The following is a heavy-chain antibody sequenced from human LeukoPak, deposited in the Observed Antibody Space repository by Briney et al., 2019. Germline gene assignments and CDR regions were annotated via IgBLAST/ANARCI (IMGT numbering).Heavy chain of an antibody. J-gene: IGHJ6*03. Sequence: SGPVLVKPTEALTLPFTVSGILLTNARMGVSWIRQPPGKALEWLAHIFSNDEKSYSTSLKSRLTISKDTSKSQVVLTMTNMDPVDTATYYCARIVVTALDYYYYDMDLWAKGTTVTVSS. CDR3: ARIVVTALDYYYYDMDL. V-gene: IGHV2-26*01. CDR1: GILLTNARMG. D-gene: IGHD2-21*02. CDR2: IFSNDEK.